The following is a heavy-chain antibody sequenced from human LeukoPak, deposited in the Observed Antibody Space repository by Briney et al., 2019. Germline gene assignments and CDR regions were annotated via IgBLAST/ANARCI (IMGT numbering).Heavy chain of an antibody. J-gene: IGHJ4*02. CDR3: ARHPGSYHFDY. Sequence: SETLSLTCTVSGGSISSYYWSWIRQPPGKGLQWIGYISYSGSTNYNPSLKSRVTMSLDTSKNQFSLNLSSVTAADTAVYHCARHPGSYHFDYWGQGTLVTVSS. V-gene: IGHV4-59*01. D-gene: IGHD3-16*02. CDR1: GGSISSYY. CDR2: ISYSGST.